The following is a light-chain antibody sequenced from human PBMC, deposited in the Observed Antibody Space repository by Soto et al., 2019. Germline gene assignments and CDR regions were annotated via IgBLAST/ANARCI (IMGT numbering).Light chain of an antibody. V-gene: IGKV1-5*01. CDR2: DAS. Sequence: DIPMTQSPSTLSASVGDRVTITCRASQSISSWLAWYQHKPGKAPKFLIYDASTLESGVPSRFSGSGSGTEFTLTISSLQPDDFATYYCQQYKSYSRTFGQGTKVEIK. CDR1: QSISSW. J-gene: IGKJ1*01. CDR3: QQYKSYSRT.